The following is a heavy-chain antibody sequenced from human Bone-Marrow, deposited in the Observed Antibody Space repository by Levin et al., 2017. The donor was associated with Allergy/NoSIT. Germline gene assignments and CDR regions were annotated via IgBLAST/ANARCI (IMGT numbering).Heavy chain of an antibody. V-gene: IGHV1-2*02. D-gene: IGHD3-3*01. CDR2: INPNSGDT. Sequence: GASVKVSCKASGYTFTGYYLHWVRQAPGQGLEWMGWINPNSGDTNSAQKFQGRVTMTRDTSITTAYMELSRLTSHDTAVYYCARERSITIFGVVPTKTFDYWGQGTLVTVSS. CDR1: GYTFTGYY. J-gene: IGHJ4*02. CDR3: ARERSITIFGVVPTKTFDY.